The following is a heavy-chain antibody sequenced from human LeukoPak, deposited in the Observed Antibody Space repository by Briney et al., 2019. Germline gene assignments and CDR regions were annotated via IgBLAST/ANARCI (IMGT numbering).Heavy chain of an antibody. CDR2: IWYGGSNK. Sequence: QPGRSLRLSCAASGFTFSSYGMHWVRQAPGKGLEWVAVIWYGGSNKYYADSVKGRFTISRDNSKNTLYLQMNSLRAEDTAVYYCAKGNTYYGSGHDAFDIWGQGTMVTVSS. CDR3: AKGNTYYGSGHDAFDI. D-gene: IGHD3-10*01. J-gene: IGHJ3*02. V-gene: IGHV3-33*06. CDR1: GFTFSSYG.